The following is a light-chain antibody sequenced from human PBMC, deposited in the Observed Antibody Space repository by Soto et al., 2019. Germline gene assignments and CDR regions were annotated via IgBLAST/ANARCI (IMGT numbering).Light chain of an antibody. CDR3: QQSYSTPQT. CDR1: QSISSY. CDR2: AAS. Sequence: DIQMTQSPSSLSASVGDRVTITCRASQSISSYLNWYQQKPGKAPKLLIYAASSLQSGVPSRFSGSGSGTDFTITISSQQPEDFATYYCQQSYSTPQTFGQGTKVEIK. J-gene: IGKJ1*01. V-gene: IGKV1-39*01.